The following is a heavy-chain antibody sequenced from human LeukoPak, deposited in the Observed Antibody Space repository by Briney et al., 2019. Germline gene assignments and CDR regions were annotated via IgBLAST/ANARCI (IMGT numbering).Heavy chain of an antibody. V-gene: IGHV4-59*08. CDR3: ARWLDS. CDR1: GDSISSYQ. CDR2: IYYSGGT. J-gene: IGHJ4*02. Sequence: PSETLSLTCTVSGDSISSYQYNWVRQPPGKGLEWIGYIYYSGGTNYNPSLKSRVTMSVDTSKNQFSLTLTSVTAADTATYYCARWLDSWGQGALVTVS.